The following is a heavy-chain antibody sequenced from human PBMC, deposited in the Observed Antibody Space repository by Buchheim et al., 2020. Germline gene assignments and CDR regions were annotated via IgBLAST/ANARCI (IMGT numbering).Heavy chain of an antibody. D-gene: IGHD3-10*01. CDR3: AREEYYYGAGSYYRSACLDY. J-gene: IGHJ4*02. Sequence: EVQLVESGGGLVQPGGSLRLSCAASGFTFSSYWMHWVRQAPGKGLVLVSRINSDGSSTSYADSVKGRFTISRDNAKNTPYLQMNSLRAEDTAVYYCAREEYYYGAGSYYRSACLDYWGQGTL. CDR2: INSDGSST. CDR1: GFTFSSYW. V-gene: IGHV3-74*01.